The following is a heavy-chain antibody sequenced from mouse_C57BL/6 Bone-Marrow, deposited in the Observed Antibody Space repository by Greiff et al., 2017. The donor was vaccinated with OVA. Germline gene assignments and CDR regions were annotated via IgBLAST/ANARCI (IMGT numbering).Heavy chain of an antibody. J-gene: IGHJ2*01. Sequence: DVQLQESGPSLVRPSQTLSLTCTVSGFSINSSCYWIWIRQFPRNTLEYIGYPFSSGITYYNPSLESRTYITRDTSKKQFSLKWSSVTTEDTATYYCARAYGNYGEVDYWGQGTTRTVSS. CDR3: ARAYGNYGEVDY. CDR1: GFSINSSCY. CDR2: PFSSGIT. D-gene: IGHD2-1*01. V-gene: IGHV3-3*01.